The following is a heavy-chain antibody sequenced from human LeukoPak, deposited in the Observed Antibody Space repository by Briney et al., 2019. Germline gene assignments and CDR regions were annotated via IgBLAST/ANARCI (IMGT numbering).Heavy chain of an antibody. J-gene: IGHJ4*02. CDR3: ARVAGGSSDY. Sequence: SETLSLTCAVSGYSISSGYYWGWIRQPPGKGLEWIGSWYHTGNTDYNPSLKSRVTVSVDTSKNPFSLTLSSVTAADTAVYYCARVAGGSSDYWGQGTLVTVSS. CDR1: GYSISSGYY. D-gene: IGHD2-15*01. V-gene: IGHV4-38-2*01. CDR2: WYHTGNT.